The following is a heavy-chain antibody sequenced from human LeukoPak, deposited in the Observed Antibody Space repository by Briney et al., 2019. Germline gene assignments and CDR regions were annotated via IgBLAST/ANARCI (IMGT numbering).Heavy chain of an antibody. CDR2: MNPNSGGT. CDR1: GYTFTDYY. Sequence: ASVKVSCKASGYTFTDYYIHWVRQAPGQGLEWMAWMNPNSGGTSYAQRFQGRVTMTRDTSISTAYMELSRLRFDDTAVYYCARDPQWLVRDNWFDPWGQGTLVTVSS. J-gene: IGHJ5*02. V-gene: IGHV1-2*02. D-gene: IGHD6-19*01. CDR3: ARDPQWLVRDNWFDP.